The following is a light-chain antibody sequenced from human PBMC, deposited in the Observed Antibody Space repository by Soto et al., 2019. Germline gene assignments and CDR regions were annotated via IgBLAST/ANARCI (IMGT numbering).Light chain of an antibody. V-gene: IGKV1-5*03. J-gene: IGKJ5*01. CDR3: QQLNSYPIT. CDR2: KAS. CDR1: QSISSW. Sequence: IQRTQCPATLSASVGGRVTITCRASQSISSWLAWYQKKPGKDPNIVIYKASSLESGVPSRFSGIGSGTDFNLTIRRLHAEDCATYYRQQLNSYPITFGPWTRLEN.